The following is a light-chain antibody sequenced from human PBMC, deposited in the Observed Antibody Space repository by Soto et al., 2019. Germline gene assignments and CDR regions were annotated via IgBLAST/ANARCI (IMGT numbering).Light chain of an antibody. CDR2: DVS. CDR3: SSYTISSTRV. CDR1: SSDVGGYNY. J-gene: IGLJ1*01. Sequence: QSVLTQPASVSGSPGQSITISCTGTSSDVGGYNYVSWYQQHPGKAPKLMIYDVSNRPPGVSNRFSGSKSGNTASLTISGLQAEDEADYYCSSYTISSTRVFGTGTKAPS. V-gene: IGLV2-14*01.